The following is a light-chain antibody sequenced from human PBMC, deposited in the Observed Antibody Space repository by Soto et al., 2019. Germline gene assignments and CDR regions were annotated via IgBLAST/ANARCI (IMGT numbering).Light chain of an antibody. Sequence: DIQMTQSPSSLSASVGDRVTITCRASQSISIYVNWCQQKPGKAPRLLIYAATTLNTGVLSRFTRSGSGTDFTLIITSLQSEDFATYYCQQCYSTRLTFSQGTKVDIK. CDR1: QSISIY. J-gene: IGKJ1*01. CDR3: QQCYSTRLT. CDR2: AAT. V-gene: IGKV1-39*01.